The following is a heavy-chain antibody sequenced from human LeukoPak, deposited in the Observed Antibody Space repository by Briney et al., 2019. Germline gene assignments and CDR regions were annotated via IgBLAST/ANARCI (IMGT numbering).Heavy chain of an antibody. D-gene: IGHD6-19*01. J-gene: IGHJ3*02. Sequence: PSETLSLTCTVSGGSISSGSYYWSWIRQPAGKGLEWIGRIYTSGSTNYNPSLKSRVTISVDTSKNQFSLKLSSVTAADTAVYYCAKDRSSGWYDAFDIWGQGTMVIVSS. CDR2: IYTSGST. CDR1: GGSISSGSYY. CDR3: AKDRSSGWYDAFDI. V-gene: IGHV4-61*02.